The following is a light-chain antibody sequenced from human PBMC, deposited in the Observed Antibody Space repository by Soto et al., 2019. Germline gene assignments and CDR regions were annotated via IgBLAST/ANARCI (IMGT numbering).Light chain of an antibody. V-gene: IGKV1-5*03. CDR1: QSISTW. Sequence: DIQMTQSPSTLSASVGDRVTITCRASQSISTWLAWYQQKPGQPPKLLISWASTRESGVPDRFSGSGSETDFTLTISSLQAEDVAVYYCHHYYSSQWSFGQGTKVEIK. CDR2: WAS. CDR3: HHYYSSQWS. J-gene: IGKJ1*01.